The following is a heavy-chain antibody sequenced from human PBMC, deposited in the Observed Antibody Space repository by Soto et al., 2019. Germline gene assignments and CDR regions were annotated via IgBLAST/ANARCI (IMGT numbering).Heavy chain of an antibody. J-gene: IGHJ4*02. CDR3: ARRPLNSNGAY. CDR1: GFTVSSND. Sequence: EVQLVESGGDLIQPGGSLRLSCAASGFTVSSNDMSWVRQAPGKGLEWVSLIYSSGSTHYADSVKGRFTISRDNSKNTVHLQLNTLRAEDTAVDYCARRPLNSNGAYWGQGTLVTVSS. V-gene: IGHV3-53*01. D-gene: IGHD3-22*01. CDR2: IYSSGST.